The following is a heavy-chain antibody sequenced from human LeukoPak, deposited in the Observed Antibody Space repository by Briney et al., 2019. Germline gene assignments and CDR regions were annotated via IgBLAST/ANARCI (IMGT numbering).Heavy chain of an antibody. J-gene: IGHJ4*02. D-gene: IGHD1-7*01. Sequence: GSLSLSCAASGFTFSNAWMSWVRQAPGKGLEWVGRIKSKTDGGTTDYAAPVKGRFTISRDDSKNTLYLQMNSLKTEDTAVYYCTTDFGDWNSVFDYWGQGTLVTVSS. V-gene: IGHV3-15*01. CDR3: TTDFGDWNSVFDY. CDR1: GFTFSNAW. CDR2: IKSKTDGGTT.